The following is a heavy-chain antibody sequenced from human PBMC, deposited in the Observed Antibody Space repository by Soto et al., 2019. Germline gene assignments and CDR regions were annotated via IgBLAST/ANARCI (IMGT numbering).Heavy chain of an antibody. J-gene: IGHJ4*02. D-gene: IGHD2-2*01. CDR3: ARGGMVIVPTATAFDY. CDR2: IYASGST. V-gene: IGHV4-4*07. Sequence: SETLSLTCTVSGGSISTYYWSWIRQPAGKGLEWIGRIYASGSTNYNPSLKSRVTMSVATSKNQFSLKLSSVTAADTAVYYCARGGMVIVPTATAFDYWGQGTLVTVSS. CDR1: GGSISTYY.